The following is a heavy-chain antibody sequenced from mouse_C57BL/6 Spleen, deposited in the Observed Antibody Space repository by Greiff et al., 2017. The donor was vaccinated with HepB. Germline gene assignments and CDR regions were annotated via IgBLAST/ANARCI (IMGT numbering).Heavy chain of an antibody. CDR3: ALEGVLHMGDYAMED. CDR2: IYPGSGST. CDR1: GYTFTSYW. V-gene: IGHV1-55*01. Sequence: QVQLPQSVAELVKPGASVKISCKASGYTFTSYWLTWVKQMPGQGLEWIGDIYPGSGSTNYNEKFKSKATLTVDTSSSTAYMQRSSLTSEDSAVYDGALEGVLHMGDYAMEDWGEGTAVTDAS. D-gene: IGHD1-1*02. J-gene: IGHJ4*01.